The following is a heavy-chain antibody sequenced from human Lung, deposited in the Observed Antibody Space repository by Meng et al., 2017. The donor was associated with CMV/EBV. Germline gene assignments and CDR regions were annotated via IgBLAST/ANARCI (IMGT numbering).Heavy chain of an antibody. J-gene: IGHJ4*02. V-gene: IGHV3-23*01. CDR3: AKGPHYSSYFPTIPFFDY. CDR1: GFTFSNYA. D-gene: IGHD4-11*01. CDR2: ITSSGGTT. Sequence: SXAASGFTFSNYAMSWVRQAPGKGLEWVSGITSSGGTTYYADSVKGRFTISRDSSKNTLYLQMNSLRAEDTAVYYCAKGPHYSSYFPTIPFFDYWGQGALVXVSS.